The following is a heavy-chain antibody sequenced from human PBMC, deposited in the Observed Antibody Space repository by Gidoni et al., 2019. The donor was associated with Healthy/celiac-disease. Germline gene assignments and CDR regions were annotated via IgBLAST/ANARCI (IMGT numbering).Heavy chain of an antibody. CDR2: IKQDGSEK. CDR3: ARGVVGATSIYYYYYMDV. Sequence: EVQLVESGGGWVQLGGSLRLSCAASGFTFISYWMGWVRQAPGKGLEWVANIKQDGSEKYYVDSVKGRFTISRDNAKNSLYLQMNSLRAEDTAVYYCARGVVGATSIYYYYYMDVWGKGTTVTVSS. D-gene: IGHD1-26*01. V-gene: IGHV3-7*01. J-gene: IGHJ6*03. CDR1: GFTFISYW.